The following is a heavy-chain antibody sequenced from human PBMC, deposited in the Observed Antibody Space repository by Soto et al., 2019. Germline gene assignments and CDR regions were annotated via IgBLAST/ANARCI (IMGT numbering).Heavy chain of an antibody. Sequence: QTGGSLRLSCAASGFTFSSYGMHWVRQAPGKGLEWVAVISYDGSNKYYADSVKGRFTISRDNSKNTLYLQMNSLRAEDTAVYYCAKDPGYSGYDLRYWGQGTLVTVSS. V-gene: IGHV3-30*18. CDR3: AKDPGYSGYDLRY. J-gene: IGHJ4*02. D-gene: IGHD5-12*01. CDR1: GFTFSSYG. CDR2: ISYDGSNK.